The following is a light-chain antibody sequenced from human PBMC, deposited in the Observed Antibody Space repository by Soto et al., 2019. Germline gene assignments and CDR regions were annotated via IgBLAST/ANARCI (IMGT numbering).Light chain of an antibody. Sequence: DIQMTQSPSTLSASVGDRVTITCLASQSFSSWLAWYQQKPGKAPKLLIYKASASQSGVPSRFRGSESGTELTLTLSSLQPDDSATYYCQQYISYPWTLGPGT. CDR2: KAS. CDR1: QSFSSW. V-gene: IGKV1-5*03. CDR3: QQYISYPWT. J-gene: IGKJ1*01.